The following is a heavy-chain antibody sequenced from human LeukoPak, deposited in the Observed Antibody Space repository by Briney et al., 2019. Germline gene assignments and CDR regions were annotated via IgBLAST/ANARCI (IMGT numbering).Heavy chain of an antibody. Sequence: SETLSLTCAVYGGSFSGYYWSWIRQPPGKGLEWIGEINYSGSTNYNPSLKSRVTISVDTSKNQFSLQLTSVTPEDTAGYYCARSRPFGSSPTPGAFDIWGQGTMVTVSS. J-gene: IGHJ3*02. CDR1: GGSFSGYY. V-gene: IGHV4-34*01. CDR2: INYSGST. CDR3: ARSRPFGSSPTPGAFDI. D-gene: IGHD1-26*01.